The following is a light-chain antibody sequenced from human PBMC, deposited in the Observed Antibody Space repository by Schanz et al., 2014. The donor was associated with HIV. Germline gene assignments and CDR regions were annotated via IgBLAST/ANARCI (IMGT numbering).Light chain of an antibody. J-gene: IGLJ2*01. Sequence: QSVLTQPPSASGTPGQRVTISCSGSSSNIGSNTVNWYQQLPGTAPKLLIYSNNQRPSGIPGRFSGSKSGTSATLAINGLQTGDEADYYCATWHSSLREVVFGGGTKLTVL. CDR3: ATWHSSLREVV. V-gene: IGLV1-44*01. CDR1: SSNIGSNT. CDR2: SNN.